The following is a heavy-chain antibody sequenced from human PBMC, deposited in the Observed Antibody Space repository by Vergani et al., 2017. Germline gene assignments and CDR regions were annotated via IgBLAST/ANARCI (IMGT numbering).Heavy chain of an antibody. CDR2: IYPGDSDT. CDR3: ARGELTWEVRHSGIAVAGTDGHYYYYGMDV. V-gene: IGHV5-51*01. J-gene: IGHJ6*02. CDR1: GYSFTSYW. D-gene: IGHD6-19*01. Sequence: EVPLVQSGAAVKKPGESLKISCKGSGYSFTSYWIGWVRQLPGKGLEWMGIIYPGDSDTRYSPSFQGQVTISADKSISTAYLQWSSLKASDTAMYYCARGELTWEVRHSGIAVAGTDGHYYYYGMDVWGQGTTVTVSS.